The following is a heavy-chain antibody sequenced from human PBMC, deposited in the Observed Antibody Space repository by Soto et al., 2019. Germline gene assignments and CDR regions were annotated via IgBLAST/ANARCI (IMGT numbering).Heavy chain of an antibody. J-gene: IGHJ4*02. CDR3: ATSIVGATGGFDY. V-gene: IGHV4-59*01. CDR2: IYYSGST. CDR1: GGSISSYY. D-gene: IGHD1-26*01. Sequence: TSETLSLTCTVSGGSISSYYWSWVRQPPGKGLEWIGYIYYSGSTNYDPSLKSRVTISVDTSKNQFSLKLSSVTAADTAVYYCATSIVGATGGFDYWGQGTQVTVSS.